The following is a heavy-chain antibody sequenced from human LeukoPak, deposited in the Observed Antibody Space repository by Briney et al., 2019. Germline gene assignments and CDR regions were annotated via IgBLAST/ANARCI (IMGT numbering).Heavy chain of an antibody. CDR3: ARGVGDILTGYYPIYYYYYMDV. Sequence: VASVKVSCKASGYTFTSYGISWVRQAPGQGLEWMGWISAYNGNTNYAQKLQGRVTMTTDTSTSTAYMELRSLRSDDTAVYYCARGVGDILTGYYPIYYYYYMDVWGKGTTVTISS. CDR2: ISAYNGNT. V-gene: IGHV1-18*01. J-gene: IGHJ6*03. CDR1: GYTFTSYG. D-gene: IGHD3-9*01.